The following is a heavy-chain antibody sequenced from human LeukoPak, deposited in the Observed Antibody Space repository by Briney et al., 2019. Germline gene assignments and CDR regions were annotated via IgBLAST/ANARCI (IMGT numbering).Heavy chain of an antibody. CDR2: IYHSGST. CDR1: GYSISSGYY. CDR3: ASGWGNYFDY. Sequence: SETLSLXCAVSGYSISSGYYWGWIQQPPGKGLEWIGSIYHSGSTYYNPSLKSRVTISVDTSKNQFSLKLSSVTAADTAVYYCASGWGNYFDYWGQGTLVTVSS. J-gene: IGHJ4*02. D-gene: IGHD6-19*01. V-gene: IGHV4-38-2*01.